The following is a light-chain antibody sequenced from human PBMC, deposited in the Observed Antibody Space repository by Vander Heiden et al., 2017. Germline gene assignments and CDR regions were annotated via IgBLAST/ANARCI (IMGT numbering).Light chain of an antibody. CDR1: KLGAKY. V-gene: IGLV3-1*01. Sequence: SYELTQPPSVSVSPGQTASIPCSGDKLGAKYACWYQQKPGQSPVLVIYKDSKRPAGIPERFSGSNSGNTATLTISGTQAMDEADYDCQTWDSSTVVFGGGTKLTVL. CDR3: QTWDSSTVV. CDR2: KDS. J-gene: IGLJ2*01.